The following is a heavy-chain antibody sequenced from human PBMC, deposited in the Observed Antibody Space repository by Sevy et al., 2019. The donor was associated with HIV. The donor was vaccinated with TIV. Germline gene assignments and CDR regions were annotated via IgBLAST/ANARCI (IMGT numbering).Heavy chain of an antibody. J-gene: IGHJ2*01. CDR2: VNHSGST. D-gene: IGHD3-3*01. V-gene: IGHV4-34*01. CDR3: ARGGDGVVPSPIMGLGPWTKYWYFDL. CDR1: GGSFSGYS. Sequence: SETLSLTCAVSGGSFSGYSWDWIRQPPGKGLEWIGEVNHSGSTNYNPSLKSRVTISVDTSKNQFSLKLNFVTAADTAVYYCARGGDGVVPSPIMGLGPWTKYWYFDLWGRSTLVTVSS.